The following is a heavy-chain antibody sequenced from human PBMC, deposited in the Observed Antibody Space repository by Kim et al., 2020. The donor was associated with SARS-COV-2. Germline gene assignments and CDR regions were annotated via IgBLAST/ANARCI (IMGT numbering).Heavy chain of an antibody. V-gene: IGHV1-69*01. CDR3: FCSDCYGWFDP. Sequence: ANYAQKFQGRVTITADESTSTAYMELSSLRSEDTAVYYCFCSDCYGWFDPWGQGTLVTVSS. CDR2: A. J-gene: IGHJ5*02. D-gene: IGHD2-21*02.